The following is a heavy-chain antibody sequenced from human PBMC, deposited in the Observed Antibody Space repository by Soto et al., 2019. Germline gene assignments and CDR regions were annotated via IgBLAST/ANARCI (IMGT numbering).Heavy chain of an antibody. V-gene: IGHV3-33*01. Sequence: QVQLVESGGGVVQPGRSLRLSCAASAFTFSDYGFHLVRQAPGKGLEWVAVILPDGGIKYYGDSVKGRFTISRDNSRNTMYLQMNSLRAVDTAVYYCARDQLGELSGVDYWGQGTLVTVSS. J-gene: IGHJ4*02. CDR2: ILPDGGIK. CDR1: AFTFSDYG. D-gene: IGHD3-16*02. CDR3: ARDQLGELSGVDY.